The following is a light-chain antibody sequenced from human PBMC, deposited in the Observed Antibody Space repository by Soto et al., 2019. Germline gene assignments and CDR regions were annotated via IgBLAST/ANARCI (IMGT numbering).Light chain of an antibody. J-gene: IGKJ3*01. CDR3: QEYYSAPFT. CDR2: HAA. V-gene: IGKV1-27*01. Sequence: DIQMTQSPSSLSASVGDRVTITCRASQGITNYLAWFQQNPGKAPNLLIYHAATLQSGVPSRFSGSGSGTDFTLTISSLQPEDVAPYYCQEYYSAPFTFGPGTKVDLK. CDR1: QGITNY.